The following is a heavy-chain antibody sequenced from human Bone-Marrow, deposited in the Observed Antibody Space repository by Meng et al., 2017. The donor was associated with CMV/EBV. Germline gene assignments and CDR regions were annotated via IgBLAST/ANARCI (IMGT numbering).Heavy chain of an antibody. CDR3: ARDHDFWSGL. J-gene: IGHJ4*02. CDR1: RFIFSNYA. V-gene: IGHV3-30*01. D-gene: IGHD3-3*01. CDR2: ISFDGTTE. Sequence: GGSLRLSCAASRFIFSNYAMHWVRQAPGKGLEWVALISFDGTTEYYADSVKGRFTISRDNSKNTLYLQMNSLRAEDTAIEYCARDHDFWSGLWGQGTLVTVSS.